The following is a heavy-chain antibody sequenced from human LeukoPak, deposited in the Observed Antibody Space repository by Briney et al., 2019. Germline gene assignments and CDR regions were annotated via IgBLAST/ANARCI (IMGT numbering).Heavy chain of an antibody. J-gene: IGHJ5*02. V-gene: IGHV4-59*01. CDR3: ARDGSGWSGRFDP. Sequence: SETLSLTCTVSGGSINSYYWSWIRQSPGKGLEWIGYIYYSGSTNYNPPLKSRVTISVDTSKNQFSLKLTSVTAADTAVYYCARDGSGWSGRFDPWGQGTLVTVSS. D-gene: IGHD6-19*01. CDR2: IYYSGST. CDR1: GGSINSYY.